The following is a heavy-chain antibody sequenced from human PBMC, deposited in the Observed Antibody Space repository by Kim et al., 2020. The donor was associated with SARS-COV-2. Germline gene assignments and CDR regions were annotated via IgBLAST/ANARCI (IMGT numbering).Heavy chain of an antibody. CDR1: GFTFDDYA. V-gene: IGHV3-9*01. D-gene: IGHD6-13*01. J-gene: IGHJ6*02. CDR2: ISWNSGSL. Sequence: GGSLRLSCAASGFTFDDYAMHWVRQAPGKGLEWVLGISWNSGSLGYADAVKGRFTISRDNAKNSLYLQMNSLRAEDTALYYCAKGGSSWTIRGYYGMDVWGQGTTVTVSS. CDR3: AKGGSSWTIRGYYGMDV.